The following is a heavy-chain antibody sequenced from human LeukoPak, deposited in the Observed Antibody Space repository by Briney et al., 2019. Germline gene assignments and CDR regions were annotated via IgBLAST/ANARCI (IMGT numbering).Heavy chain of an antibody. CDR1: VCTFSSYA. CDR3: ASPGYSYGLDY. Sequence: SVKVSCKASVCTFSSYAISWVRQAPGQGLEWMGRIIPILGIANYAQKFQGRVTITADKSTSTAYMELSSLRSEDTAVYYCASPGYSYGLDYWGQGTLVTVSS. D-gene: IGHD5-18*01. CDR2: IIPILGIA. V-gene: IGHV1-69*04. J-gene: IGHJ4*02.